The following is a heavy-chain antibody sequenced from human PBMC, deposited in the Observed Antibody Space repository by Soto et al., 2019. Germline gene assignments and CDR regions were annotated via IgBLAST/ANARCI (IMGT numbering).Heavy chain of an antibody. J-gene: IGHJ4*02. CDR3: ARLYCSSVSCYSDY. CDR1: GFPVSYCSY. Sequence: PSETLSLPSGVSGFPVSYCSYCGWVLPPQREGLEWLGSIYLRGKTYYKPSLKSRLTLSRDTSKNEFSVRLRSVTAADTAVYFCARLYCSSVSCYSDYWGPGXQVTVYS. CDR2: IYLRGKT. D-gene: IGHD2-2*01. V-gene: IGHV4-38-2*01.